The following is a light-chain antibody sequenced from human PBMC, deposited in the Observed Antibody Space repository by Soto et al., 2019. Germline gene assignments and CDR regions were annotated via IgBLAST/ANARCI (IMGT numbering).Light chain of an antibody. Sequence: DIQMTQSPSTLSASVGDRVTITCRASQNVNTWLAWYQQKPGKAPNLLIYKASTLQSGVPSRFSGGGSGTEFTLTISSLQTDDFATYYCQQYNNYPYTFGPGTKLDI. CDR2: KAS. V-gene: IGKV1-5*03. J-gene: IGKJ2*01. CDR1: QNVNTW. CDR3: QQYNNYPYT.